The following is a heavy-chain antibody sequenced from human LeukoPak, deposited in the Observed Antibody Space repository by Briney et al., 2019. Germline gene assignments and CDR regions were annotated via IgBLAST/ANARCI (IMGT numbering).Heavy chain of an antibody. CDR2: ISGSGGST. D-gene: IGHD1-26*01. V-gene: IGHV3-23*01. Sequence: GGSLRLSCAASGFTFSSYAMSWVRQAPGKGLEWVSAISGSGGSTYYADSVKGRFTISRDNSKNTLYLQMNSPRAEDTALYYCAKGPSGYFDYWGQGTLVTVSS. J-gene: IGHJ4*02. CDR3: AKGPSGYFDY. CDR1: GFTFSSYA.